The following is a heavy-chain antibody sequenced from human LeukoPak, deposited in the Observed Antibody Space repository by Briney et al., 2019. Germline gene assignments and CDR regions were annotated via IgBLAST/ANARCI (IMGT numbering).Heavy chain of an antibody. Sequence: ASVKVSCKASGYTFTSYAMNWVRQAPGQGLEWMRWINTNTGNPTYAQGFTGRFVFSLDTSVSTAYLQISSLKAEDTAVYYCASLPYDFWSGYSNYYYYGMDVWGQGTTVTVSS. CDR1: GYTFTSYA. J-gene: IGHJ6*02. CDR3: ASLPYDFWSGYSNYYYYGMDV. V-gene: IGHV7-4-1*02. CDR2: INTNTGNP. D-gene: IGHD3-3*01.